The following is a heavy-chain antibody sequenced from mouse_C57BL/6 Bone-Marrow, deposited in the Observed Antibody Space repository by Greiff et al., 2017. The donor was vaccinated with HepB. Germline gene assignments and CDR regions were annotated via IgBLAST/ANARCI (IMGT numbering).Heavy chain of an antibody. Sequence: VKLMESGPELVKPGASVKLSCKASGYTFTTYDINWVKQRPGQGLEWIGWIYPRDGSTKYNEKFKGKATLTVDTSSSTAYMELHSLTSEDSAVYFCARGRYFDVWGTGTTVTVSS. CDR2: IYPRDGST. V-gene: IGHV1-85*01. J-gene: IGHJ1*03. CDR1: GYTFTTYD. CDR3: ARGRYFDV.